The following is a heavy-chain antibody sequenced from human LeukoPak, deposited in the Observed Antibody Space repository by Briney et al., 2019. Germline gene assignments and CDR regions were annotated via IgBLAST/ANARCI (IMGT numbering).Heavy chain of an antibody. CDR2: IRYDGSNK. CDR3: AKEGEWELPGTFDI. D-gene: IGHD1-26*01. Sequence: GGSLRLSCAASGFTFSSYGMHWVRQAPGKGLEWVAFIRYDGSNKYYADSVKGRFTISRDNSKNTLYLQMNSLRAEDTAVYYCAKEGEWELPGTFDIWGQGTMVTVSS. J-gene: IGHJ3*02. CDR1: GFTFSSYG. V-gene: IGHV3-30*02.